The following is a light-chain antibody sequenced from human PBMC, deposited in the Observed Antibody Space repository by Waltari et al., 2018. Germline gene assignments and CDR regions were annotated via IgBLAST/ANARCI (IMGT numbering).Light chain of an antibody. CDR3: QVWDSSGDHPL. J-gene: IGLJ7*01. Sequence: SYEVTQPPSVSVAPGHMARITCGGDILASTYVNWYQQKPAQAPVLVIYDDRERPSGIPDRFSGSKSDYTATLTISGVEAGDDADYYCQVWDSSGDHPLFGGGTRLTVL. CDR1: ILASTY. CDR2: DDR. V-gene: IGLV3-21*02.